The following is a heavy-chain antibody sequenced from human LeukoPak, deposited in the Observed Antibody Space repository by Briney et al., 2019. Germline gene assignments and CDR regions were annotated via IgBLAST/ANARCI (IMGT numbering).Heavy chain of an antibody. CDR3: ARFRSTGFSRAWCDP. Sequence: PSETLSLTCTVSGGSISSYYSTWVRQPPGKGLEWIAYTHYSGSTNYNPSLMGRVTISLDTSKNQFSLKLSSVTAADTAVYYCARFRSTGFSRAWCDPGARGTLVSVSS. CDR2: THYSGST. J-gene: IGHJ5*02. D-gene: IGHD5/OR15-5a*01. CDR1: GGSISSYY. V-gene: IGHV4-59*01.